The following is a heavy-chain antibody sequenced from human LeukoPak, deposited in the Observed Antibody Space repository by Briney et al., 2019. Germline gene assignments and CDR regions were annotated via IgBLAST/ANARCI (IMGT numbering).Heavy chain of an antibody. CDR3: ARLPIRYSGYDYSNSGDY. V-gene: IGHV3-33*01. Sequence: PGGSLRLSCAASGFTFSSYGMHWVRQAPGKGLEWEAVIWYDGSNKYYADSVKGRFTISRGNSKNTLYLQMNSLRAEDTAVYYCARLPIRYSGYDYSNSGDYWGQGTLVTVSS. CDR2: IWYDGSNK. CDR1: GFTFSSYG. D-gene: IGHD5-12*01. J-gene: IGHJ4*02.